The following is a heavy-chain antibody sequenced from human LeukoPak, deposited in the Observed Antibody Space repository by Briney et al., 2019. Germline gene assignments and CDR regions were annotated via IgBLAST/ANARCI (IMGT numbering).Heavy chain of an antibody. Sequence: GASVKVSCKASGYTFTGYYMHWVRQAPGQGLEWMGWINPNSGGTNYAQKFQGRVTMTRDTSISTAYMELSRLRSDDTAVYYCARVWRGYSYGRDAFDIWGQGTMVTVSS. CDR1: GYTFTGYY. CDR3: ARVWRGYSYGRDAFDI. D-gene: IGHD5-18*01. J-gene: IGHJ3*02. CDR2: INPNSGGT. V-gene: IGHV1-2*02.